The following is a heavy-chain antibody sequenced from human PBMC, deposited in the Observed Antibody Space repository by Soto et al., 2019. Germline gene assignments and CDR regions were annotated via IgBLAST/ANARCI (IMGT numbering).Heavy chain of an antibody. CDR1: GGTFSSYA. D-gene: IGHD2-2*01. V-gene: IGHV1-69*13. Sequence: ASVKVSCKASGGTFSSYAISWVRQAPGQGLEWMGGIIPIFGTANYAQKFQGRVTITADESTSTAYMELSSLRSEDTAVYYCARDGGLGVVVPAANGLYYYYGMDVWGQGTTVTVSS. CDR3: ARDGGLGVVVPAANGLYYYYGMDV. CDR2: IIPIFGTA. J-gene: IGHJ6*02.